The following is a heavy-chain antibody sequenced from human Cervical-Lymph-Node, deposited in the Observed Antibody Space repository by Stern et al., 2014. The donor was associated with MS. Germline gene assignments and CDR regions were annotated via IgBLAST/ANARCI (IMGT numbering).Heavy chain of an antibody. V-gene: IGHV1-2*06. CDR2: INPNSGGT. Sequence: VQLLESGAEVKKPGASVKVSCKASGYTFTGYYMHWVRQAPGQGLQWIGRINPNSGGTNYAQKFQGRVTMTRDTSISTAYMELSRLRSDGTAVYYCARERALIVGATTGFDYWGQGTLVTVSS. CDR3: ARERALIVGATTGFDY. J-gene: IGHJ4*02. CDR1: GYTFTGYY. D-gene: IGHD1-26*01.